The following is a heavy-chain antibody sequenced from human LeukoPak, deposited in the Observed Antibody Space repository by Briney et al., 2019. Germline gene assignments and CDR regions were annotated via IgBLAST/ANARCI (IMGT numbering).Heavy chain of an antibody. Sequence: PSETLSLTCTVSGYSISSGYYWGWIRQPPGKGLEWIGSIYHSGSTYYNPSLKSRVTISVDTSKNQFSLKLSSVTAADTAVYYCARHPNYYYYYMDVWGKGTTVTISS. J-gene: IGHJ6*03. V-gene: IGHV4-38-2*02. CDR1: GYSISSGYY. CDR2: IYHSGST. CDR3: ARHPNYYYYYMDV.